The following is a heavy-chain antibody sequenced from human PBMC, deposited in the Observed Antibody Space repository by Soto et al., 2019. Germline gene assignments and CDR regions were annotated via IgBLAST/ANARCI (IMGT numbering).Heavy chain of an antibody. CDR2: ISGSGDSK. CDR3: AKEVGSMEFFYDSGGPHYFAF. Sequence: EVQLLESGGGLVQPGGSLRLSCAASGFTFRNYAMSWVRQAPGKGLEWVSSISGSGDSKYYADSVKGRVIISRDSSTNTVFLQMSSLRAEDTAVFYCAKEVGSMEFFYDSGGPHYFAFWGQGAQVTVSS. D-gene: IGHD3-22*01. CDR1: GFTFRNYA. J-gene: IGHJ4*02. V-gene: IGHV3-23*01.